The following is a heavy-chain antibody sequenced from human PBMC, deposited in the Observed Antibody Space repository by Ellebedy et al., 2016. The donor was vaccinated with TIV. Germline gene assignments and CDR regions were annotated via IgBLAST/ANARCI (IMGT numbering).Heavy chain of an antibody. J-gene: IGHJ6*02. V-gene: IGHV1-8*01. Sequence: ASVKVSCXASGYTFTSYDINWVRQATGQGLEWMGWMNPNSGNTGYAQKFQGRVTITRDTSASTAYMELSSLRSEDTAVYYCARYLKWKDTVNYYYGMDVWGQGTTVTVSS. CDR1: GYTFTSYD. CDR3: ARYLKWKDTVNYYYGMDV. CDR2: MNPNSGNT. D-gene: IGHD4-17*01.